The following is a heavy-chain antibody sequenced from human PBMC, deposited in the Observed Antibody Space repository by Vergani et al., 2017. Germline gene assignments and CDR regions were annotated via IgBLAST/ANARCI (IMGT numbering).Heavy chain of an antibody. J-gene: IGHJ4*02. V-gene: IGHV4-39*01. D-gene: IGHD3-22*01. CDR2: IYYSGST. CDR3: AGPSGYRSRGYDY. CDR1: GGSISSSSYY. Sequence: QLQLQESGPGLVKPSETLSLTCTVSGGSISSSSYYWGWIRQPPGKGLEWIGSIYYSGSTYYNPSLKSRVTISVDTSKNQFSLKLSSVTAADTAVYYCAGPSGYRSRGYDYWGQGTLVTVSS.